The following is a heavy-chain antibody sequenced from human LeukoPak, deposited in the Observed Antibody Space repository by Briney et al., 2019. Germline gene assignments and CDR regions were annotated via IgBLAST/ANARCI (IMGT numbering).Heavy chain of an antibody. CDR3: ARRGD. Sequence: SETLSLTCTVSGGSISSSSYYWGWIRQPPGKGLEWIGSIYYSGSTYYNPSLKSRVTISVDTSKNQFSLKLSSVTATDTAVYYCARRGDWGQGTLVTVSS. J-gene: IGHJ4*02. D-gene: IGHD3-16*01. CDR2: IYYSGST. CDR1: GGSISSSSYY. V-gene: IGHV4-39*01.